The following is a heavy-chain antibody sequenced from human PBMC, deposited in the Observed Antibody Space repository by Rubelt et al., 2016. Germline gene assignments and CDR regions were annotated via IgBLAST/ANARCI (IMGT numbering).Heavy chain of an antibody. J-gene: IGHJ4*02. CDR1: GGSISSSSYY. V-gene: IGHV4-39*07. Sequence: QVQLQESGPGLVKPSETLSLTCTVSGGSISSSSYYWAWIRQPPGKGLEWIGSVYYSGSTYYNPSLKSRVTISVDTSKNQFSRGRRSVTAADPAVYYCARTTGSNWFWGQGTLVTVSS. D-gene: IGHD1-26*01. CDR2: VYYSGST. CDR3: ARTTGSNWF.